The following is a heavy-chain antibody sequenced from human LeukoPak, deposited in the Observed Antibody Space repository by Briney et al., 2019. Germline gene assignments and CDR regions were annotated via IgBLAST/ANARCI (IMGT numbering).Heavy chain of an antibody. V-gene: IGHV1-69*04. CDR3: ARRPYSSGQLDY. CDR1: GGTFSSYA. D-gene: IGHD6-19*01. Sequence: SVKVSCKASGGTFSSYAISWVRQAPGQGLEWMXRIIPIFGIANYAQKFQGRVTITADKSTSTAYMELSSLRSEDTAVYYCARRPYSSGQLDYWGQGTLVTVSS. CDR2: IIPIFGIA. J-gene: IGHJ4*02.